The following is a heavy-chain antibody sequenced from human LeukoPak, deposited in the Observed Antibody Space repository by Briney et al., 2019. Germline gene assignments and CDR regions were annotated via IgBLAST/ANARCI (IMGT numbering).Heavy chain of an antibody. J-gene: IGHJ5*02. D-gene: IGHD3-3*01. Sequence: SETLSLTCAVYGGSFSGYYWSWIRQPPGKGLEWIGEINHSGSTNYNPSLKSRVTISVDTSKNQFSLKLSSVTAADTAVYYCARALRFLEYNWFDPWGQGTLVTVSS. CDR2: INHSGST. V-gene: IGHV4-34*01. CDR3: ARALRFLEYNWFDP. CDR1: GGSFSGYY.